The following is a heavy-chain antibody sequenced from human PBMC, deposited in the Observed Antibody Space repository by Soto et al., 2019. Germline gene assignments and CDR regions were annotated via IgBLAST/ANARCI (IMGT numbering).Heavy chain of an antibody. CDR2: IIPILGTA. D-gene: IGHD6-19*01. CDR3: ARDLAAVAGKDY. J-gene: IGHJ4*02. Sequence: QVQLVQSGAEVKNPGSSVKVSCKASGGTFSSYAISWVRQAPGQGLEWMGGIIPILGTANYAQKFQGRGTITADESTSTAYMELSSLRSEDTAVYYCARDLAAVAGKDYWGQGTLVTVSS. V-gene: IGHV1-69*01. CDR1: GGTFSSYA.